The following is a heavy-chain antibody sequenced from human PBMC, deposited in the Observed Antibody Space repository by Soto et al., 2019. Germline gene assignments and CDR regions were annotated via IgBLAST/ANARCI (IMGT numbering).Heavy chain of an antibody. CDR1: VVSIIIGGYY. V-gene: IGHV4-31*02. CDR3: ERSDYTDMVWDI. CDR2: IYYSGRT. D-gene: IGHD5-18*01. Sequence: KPSETXSLTGTVSVVSIIIGGYYGSWIRQHPGKGLEWIGYIYYSGRTYYNPSLKSRVTISVDTSKNQFSLKLSSVTAADTAVYYCERSDYTDMVWDIWGQGTLVTVSS. J-gene: IGHJ4*02.